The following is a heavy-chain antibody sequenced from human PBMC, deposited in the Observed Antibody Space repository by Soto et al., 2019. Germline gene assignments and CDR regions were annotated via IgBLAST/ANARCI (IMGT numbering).Heavy chain of an antibody. CDR1: GFTVSSKY. CDR2: IQSGGPT. D-gene: IGHD6-13*01. J-gene: IGHJ6*03. V-gene: IGHV3-66*01. Sequence: HPGGSLRLSCAASGFTVSSKYMSWVRQAPGKGLEWVSLIQSGGPTYYADSVKGRFTISRDNSKNTLYLQMNSLRAEDTAVYYCAKVRELDYYYMDVWGKGTTVTVSS. CDR3: AKVRELDYYYMDV.